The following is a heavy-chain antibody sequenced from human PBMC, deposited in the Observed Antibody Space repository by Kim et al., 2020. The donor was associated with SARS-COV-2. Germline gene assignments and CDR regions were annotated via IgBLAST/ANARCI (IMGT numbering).Heavy chain of an antibody. CDR3: AKLRVFVWFGNGLRTFD. V-gene: IGHV3-30*18. D-gene: IGHD3-10*01. CDR1: GFTFNNYA. J-gene: IGHJ3*01. CDR2: ISYDGSIQ. Sequence: GGSLRLSCGASGFTFNNYAMHWVRQAPGKGLEWVAVISYDGSIQYSAASVKGHFTVSRDWSNKTLYLQMRSLRPEDTALYYCAKLRVFVWFGNGLRTFD.